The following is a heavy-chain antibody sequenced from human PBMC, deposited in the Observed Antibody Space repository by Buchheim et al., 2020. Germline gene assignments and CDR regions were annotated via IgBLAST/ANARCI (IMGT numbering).Heavy chain of an antibody. D-gene: IGHD2/OR15-2a*01. V-gene: IGHV4-31*03. Sequence: QVQLQESGPGLVKPSQTLSLTCTVSGGSISGGGYYWSWIRQHPGKGLEWIGYIHSSGSTYYNASLKSRITISLDTSKNQFFLQLTSMTATDTAVYYCATVSFYGRRTYYPYFAYWGQGTL. CDR1: GGSISGGGYY. CDR3: ATVSFYGRRTYYPYFAY. CDR2: IHSSGST. J-gene: IGHJ4*02.